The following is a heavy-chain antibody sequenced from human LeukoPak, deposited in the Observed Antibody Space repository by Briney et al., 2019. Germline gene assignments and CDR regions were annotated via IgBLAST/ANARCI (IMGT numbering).Heavy chain of an antibody. CDR1: GYTFTSHY. CDR3: ARIRDGYNDAYDI. D-gene: IGHD5-24*01. J-gene: IGHJ3*02. CDR2: INPNSGGT. Sequence: GASVKVSCKASGYTFTSHYMHWVRQAPGQGLEWMGWINPNSGGTNYAQKFQGRVTMTRDTSISTAYMELSRLRSEDTAIYYCARIRDGYNDAYDIWGQGTVVTVPS. V-gene: IGHV1-2*02.